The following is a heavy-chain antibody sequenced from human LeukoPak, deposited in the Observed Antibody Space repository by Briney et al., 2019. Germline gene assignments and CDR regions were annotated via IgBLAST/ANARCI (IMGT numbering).Heavy chain of an antibody. Sequence: GGSLRLSCAASGFTVSSNYMSWVRQAPGKGLEGVSVIYSGGSTYYADSVKGRFTISRDNSKNTLYLQMNSLRAEDTAVYYCARAPAGEPLDYWGQGTLVTVSS. V-gene: IGHV3-66*01. J-gene: IGHJ4*02. CDR3: ARAPAGEPLDY. D-gene: IGHD1-14*01. CDR1: GFTVSSNY. CDR2: IYSGGST.